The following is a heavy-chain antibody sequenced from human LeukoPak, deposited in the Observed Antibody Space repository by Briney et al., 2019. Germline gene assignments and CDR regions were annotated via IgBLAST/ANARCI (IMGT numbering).Heavy chain of an antibody. V-gene: IGHV3-64*01. CDR2: ISGDGVTT. CDR1: GFPFSGYG. J-gene: IGHJ4*02. CDR3: ARDRYSGYDSPFDY. D-gene: IGHD5-12*01. Sequence: PGGSLRLSCAASGFPFSGYGMHWVRQAPGKGLEYVSGISGDGVTTYYANSVKGRFTIPRDNSKNTLYLQMGSLRPEDMAVYYCARDRYSGYDSPFDYWGQGTLVTVSS.